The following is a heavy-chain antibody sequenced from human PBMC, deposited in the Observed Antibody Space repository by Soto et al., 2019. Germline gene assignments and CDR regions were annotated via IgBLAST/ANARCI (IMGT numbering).Heavy chain of an antibody. CDR2: TRTKLNRYSS. V-gene: IGHV3-72*01. CDR3: TRDFPPMIVVVITTRFDY. J-gene: IGHJ4*02. D-gene: IGHD3-22*01. Sequence: GDLRLSCIYSGFSFSDRYMDLVGPATGKELEKVSRTRTKLNRYSSDYAASVKGRFTISRDDSKSIAYLQMNSLKTEDTAVYYCTRDFPPMIVVVITTRFDYWGQGTLVTVSS. CDR1: GFSFSDRY.